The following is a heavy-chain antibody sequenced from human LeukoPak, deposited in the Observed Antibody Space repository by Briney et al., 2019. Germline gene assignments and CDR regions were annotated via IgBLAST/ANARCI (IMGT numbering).Heavy chain of an antibody. CDR1: GFTFSSYS. V-gene: IGHV3-48*01. CDR3: ARDPQYSSGWYKYFQH. J-gene: IGHJ1*01. Sequence: GGSLRLSCAASGFTFSSYSMNWARQAPGKGLEWVSYISSSSSTIYYADSVKGRFTISRDNAKNSLYLQMNSLRGEDTAVYYCARDPQYSSGWYKYFQHWGQGTLVTVSS. D-gene: IGHD6-19*01. CDR2: ISSSSSTI.